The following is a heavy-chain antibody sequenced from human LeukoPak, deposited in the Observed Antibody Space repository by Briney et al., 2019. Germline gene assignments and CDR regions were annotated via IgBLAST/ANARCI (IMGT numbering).Heavy chain of an antibody. D-gene: IGHD3-22*01. J-gene: IGHJ4*02. V-gene: IGHV3-23*01. CDR2: ISGSGGST. CDR3: AKDTYYYDSSGYVDY. CDR1: GFTFSSYA. Sequence: GGSLRLSCAASGFTFSSYAMSWVRQAPGKGLEWVSAISGSGGSTYYADSVKGRFTISRDNSKNTLYLQMNSLRAEDTAVYYCAKDTYYYDSSGYVDYWGQGTLVTVSS.